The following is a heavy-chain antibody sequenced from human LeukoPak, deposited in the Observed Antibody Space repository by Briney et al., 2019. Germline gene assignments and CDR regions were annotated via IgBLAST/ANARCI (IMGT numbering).Heavy chain of an antibody. J-gene: IGHJ3*01. CDR1: GGSISSYY. Sequence: SSETLSLTCAVSGGSISSYYWTWIRQPPGKGLEWIGFIYYTGNTNSNPSLKSRVIISLETSKNQFSLELNSVTAADTAVYFCAAGWGIDSFDFWGHGTMVIVSS. V-gene: IGHV4-59*12. D-gene: IGHD6-19*01. CDR2: IYYTGNT. CDR3: AAGWGIDSFDF.